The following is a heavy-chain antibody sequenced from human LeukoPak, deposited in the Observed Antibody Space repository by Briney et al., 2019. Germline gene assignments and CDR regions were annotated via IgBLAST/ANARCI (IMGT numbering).Heavy chain of an antibody. J-gene: IGHJ4*02. CDR3: ARVGISEWLLEDY. Sequence: GGSLRLSCVASGFNMGSYWMSWVRQTPGKGLEWVANIKQDESEKYYVESVKGRFTISRDNAQNSAYLQMNNLRVEDTALYYCARVGISEWLLEDYWGQGTLVIVSS. CDR1: GFNMGSYW. V-gene: IGHV3-7*01. CDR2: IKQDESEK. D-gene: IGHD3-3*01.